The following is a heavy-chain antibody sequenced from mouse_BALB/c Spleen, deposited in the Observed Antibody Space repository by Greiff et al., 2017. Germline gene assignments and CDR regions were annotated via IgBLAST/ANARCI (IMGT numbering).Heavy chain of an antibody. J-gene: IGHJ4*01. D-gene: IGHD3-2*02. CDR2: IDPENGDT. Sequence: VQLQQSGAELVRSGASVKLFCTASGFNIKDYYMHWVKQRPEQGLEWIGWIDPENGDTEYAPKFQGKATMTADTSSNTAYLQLSSLTSEDTAVYYCKNQGPMDYWGQGTSVTVSS. CDR1: GFNIKDYY. CDR3: KNQGPMDY. V-gene: IGHV14-4*02.